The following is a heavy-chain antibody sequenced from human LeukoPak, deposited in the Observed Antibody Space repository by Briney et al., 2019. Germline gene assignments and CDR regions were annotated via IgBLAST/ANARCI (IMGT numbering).Heavy chain of an antibody. CDR1: GFTFSSYD. J-gene: IGHJ4*02. CDR2: ISSSSSYI. D-gene: IGHD2-2*01. V-gene: IGHV3-21*01. CDR3: ARGPYQLLDYYFDY. Sequence: GGSLRLSCAASGFTFSSYDMTWVRQAPGKGLEWVSPISSSSSYIYYADSVKGRFTISRDNAKNSLYLQMNSLRAEDTAVYYCARGPYQLLDYYFDYWGQGTLVTVSS.